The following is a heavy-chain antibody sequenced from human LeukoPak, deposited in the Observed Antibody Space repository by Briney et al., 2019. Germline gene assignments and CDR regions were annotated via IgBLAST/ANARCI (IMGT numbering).Heavy chain of an antibody. J-gene: IGHJ6*03. CDR3: ARTGVGYCSGGSCYSTDYYMDV. Sequence: PGGSLRLSCAASGFTFSSYWMSWVRQAPGKGLEWVASIKQDGSEKYYVDSVKGRFTISRDNAKNSLYLQMNSLRAEDTAVYYCARTGVGYCSGGSCYSTDYYMDVWGKGTTVTVSS. V-gene: IGHV3-7*01. D-gene: IGHD2-15*01. CDR2: IKQDGSEK. CDR1: GFTFSSYW.